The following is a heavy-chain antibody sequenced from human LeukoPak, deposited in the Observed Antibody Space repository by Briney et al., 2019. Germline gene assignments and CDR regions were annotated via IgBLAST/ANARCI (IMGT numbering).Heavy chain of an antibody. D-gene: IGHD6-13*01. J-gene: IGHJ6*03. V-gene: IGHV1-2*06. CDR3: ARDRRQLVFYYYYMDV. Sequence: ASVKVSCKASGYTFTGYYMHWVRQAPGQGLEWMGRINPNSGGTNYAQKFQGRVTMTRDTSISTAYMELSRLRSDDTAVYYCARDRRQLVFYYYYMDVWGKGTTVTVSS. CDR1: GYTFTGYY. CDR2: INPNSGGT.